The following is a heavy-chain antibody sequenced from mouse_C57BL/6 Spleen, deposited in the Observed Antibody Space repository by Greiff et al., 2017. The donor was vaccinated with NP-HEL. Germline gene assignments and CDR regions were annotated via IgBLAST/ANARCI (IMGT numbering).Heavy chain of an antibody. D-gene: IGHD1-1*01. Sequence: QVQLQQSGAELVRPGASVTLSCKASGYTFTDYEMHWVKQTPVHGLEWIGAIDPETGGTAYNQKFKGKAILTADKSSSTAYMELRSLTSEDSAVYYCTRDYGSVDYWGQGTTLTISS. CDR3: TRDYGSVDY. J-gene: IGHJ2*01. V-gene: IGHV1-15*01. CDR1: GYTFTDYE. CDR2: IDPETGGT.